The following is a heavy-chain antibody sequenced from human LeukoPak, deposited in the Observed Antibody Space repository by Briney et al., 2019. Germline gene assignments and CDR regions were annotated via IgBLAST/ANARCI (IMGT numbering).Heavy chain of an antibody. D-gene: IGHD6-13*01. Sequence: ASVKVSCKASGYTFTSYAIHWVRQAPGQRLEWMGWINAGNGNTKYSQDFQGRVTITRDTSANTAYMELSSLRSEDMAVYYCARVLAAAAGRRAGMMGDWGQGTLVTVSS. CDR1: GYTFTSYA. J-gene: IGHJ4*02. CDR2: INAGNGNT. CDR3: ARVLAAAAGRRAGMMGD. V-gene: IGHV1-3*03.